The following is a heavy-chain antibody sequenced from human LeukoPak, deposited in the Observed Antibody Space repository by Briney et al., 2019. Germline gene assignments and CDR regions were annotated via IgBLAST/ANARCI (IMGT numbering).Heavy chain of an antibody. J-gene: IGHJ4*02. CDR3: ATRPPPSELAPLDY. V-gene: IGHV3-23*01. CDR2: ISGSGGST. D-gene: IGHD5-24*01. Sequence: PGGSLRLSCAASGFTFSGYAMHWVRQAPGKGLEWVSAISGSGGSTYYADSVKGRFTISRDNSKNTLYLQISSLRTEDTAVYFCATRPPPSELAPLDYWGQGALVTVSS. CDR1: GFTFSGYA.